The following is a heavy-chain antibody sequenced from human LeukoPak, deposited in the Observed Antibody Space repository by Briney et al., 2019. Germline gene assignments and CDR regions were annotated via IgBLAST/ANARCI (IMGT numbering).Heavy chain of an antibody. Sequence: VGSLRLSCAASGFTFSGATMHWVREASGKGLWWVGRIRSKTNSYATAYAASVKGRFSISRDDSKNTAYLQMNSLKTEDPAVYYCTSPIHHGDYDYFYGVDVWGQGTTVTVSS. CDR2: IRSKTNSYAT. CDR1: GFTFSGAT. CDR3: TSPIHHGDYDYFYGVDV. J-gene: IGHJ6*02. D-gene: IGHD4-17*01. V-gene: IGHV3-73*01.